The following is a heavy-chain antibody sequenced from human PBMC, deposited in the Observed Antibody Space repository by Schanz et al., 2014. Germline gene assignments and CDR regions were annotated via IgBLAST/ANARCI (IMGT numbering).Heavy chain of an antibody. CDR1: GFTFSKYG. V-gene: IGHV3-33*01. J-gene: IGHJ4*02. Sequence: VQLVESGGGLIQPGGSLRLSCAASGFTFSKYGMHWVRQAPGKGLEWVAVIWYDGSNKDYADSVKGRFTISRDNSKNMLYLQMTSLRTEDKAVYCNPEVKWDPLRGRDDYWGQGTLVTVSS. CDR2: IWYDGSNK. D-gene: IGHD1-26*01. CDR3: PEVKWDPLRGRDDY.